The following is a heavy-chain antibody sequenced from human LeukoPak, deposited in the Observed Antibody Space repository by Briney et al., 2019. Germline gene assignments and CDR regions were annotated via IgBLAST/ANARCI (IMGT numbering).Heavy chain of an antibody. J-gene: IGHJ4*02. Sequence: PSETLSLTCSVSGGSINSYYWGWVRQPAGKGLEWIGRIYTIGTTHYSPSLKSRLTMSIDTSKNQFSLKLSSVTAADTAVYYCARLGDTAMVIDYWGQGTLVTVSS. CDR3: ARLGDTAMVIDY. CDR1: GGSINSYY. V-gene: IGHV4-4*07. D-gene: IGHD5-18*01. CDR2: IYTIGTT.